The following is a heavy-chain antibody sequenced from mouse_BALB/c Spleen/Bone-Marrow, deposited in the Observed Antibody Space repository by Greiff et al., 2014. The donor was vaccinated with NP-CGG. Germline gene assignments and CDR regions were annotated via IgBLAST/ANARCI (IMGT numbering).Heavy chain of an antibody. CDR1: GYTSTNYW. Sequence: VQLQQPGTVLARPGASLRMSCKASGYTSTNYWINWIKQRPGQGLEWIGAIYPGNNDAKYTQKFKAKAKLTAVTSTSTADMELSSLTNEDSAVYYCARNGDWVFAYWGQGTLVTVSA. CDR2: IYPGNNDA. CDR3: ARNGDWVFAY. D-gene: IGHD4-1*01. J-gene: IGHJ3*01. V-gene: IGHV1-5*01.